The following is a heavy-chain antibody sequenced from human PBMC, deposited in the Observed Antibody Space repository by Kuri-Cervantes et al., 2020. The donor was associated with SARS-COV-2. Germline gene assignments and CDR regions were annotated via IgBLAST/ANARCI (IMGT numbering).Heavy chain of an antibody. D-gene: IGHD2-15*01. CDR1: GFTFSSYA. J-gene: IGHJ5*02. CDR3: ARVRMVGWFDP. CDR2: ISYDGSNK. V-gene: IGHV3-30*04. Sequence: GESLKISCAASGFTFSSYAMHWVRQAPGKGLEWVAVISYDGSNKYYADSVKGRFTISRDNSKNTLYLQMNSLRAEDTAVYYCARVRMVGWFDPWGQGTLVTVSS.